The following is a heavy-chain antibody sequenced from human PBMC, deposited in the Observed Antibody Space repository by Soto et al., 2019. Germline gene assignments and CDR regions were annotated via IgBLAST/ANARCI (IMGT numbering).Heavy chain of an antibody. D-gene: IGHD1-7*01. CDR2: IYSTGST. CDR1: AGSISGSY. Sequence: SETLSRTCTVSAGSISGSYWSCIRQPAGKGLEWIGRIYSTGSTNYNPSLKSRVTMSVDTSKNQFSLKLSSLTAADTAVYYCARHQGWNYVAFDIWGQGTMVTVS. CDR3: ARHQGWNYVAFDI. J-gene: IGHJ3*02. V-gene: IGHV4-4*07.